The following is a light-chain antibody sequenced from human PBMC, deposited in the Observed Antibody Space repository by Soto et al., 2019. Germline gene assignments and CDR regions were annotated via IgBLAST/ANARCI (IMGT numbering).Light chain of an antibody. V-gene: IGKV3-11*01. Sequence: EIVLTQSPATLSLSPGERATLSCRASQRVSSYLAWYQQKPGLAPRLLIYDASNRATGIPARFSGSGSGTDFTLTISSLEPEDFAVYYCQHRIIWPVSFGQGRRLEIK. CDR2: DAS. J-gene: IGKJ5*01. CDR1: QRVSSY. CDR3: QHRIIWPVS.